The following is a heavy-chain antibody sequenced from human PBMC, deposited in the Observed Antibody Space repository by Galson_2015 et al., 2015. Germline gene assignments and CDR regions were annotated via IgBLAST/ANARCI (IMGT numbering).Heavy chain of an antibody. D-gene: IGHD3-10*01. CDR2: ISNSGVYT. V-gene: IGHV3-21*01. Sequence: SLRLSCAASGFTFSDYAMNWVRQVPGKGLEWVSSISNSGVYTYYADSVKGRFTISRDNAKNSLYLEMNSLRAEDTSLYYCARGWLDWFGGGGTIDYWGQGAVVTVSS. CDR1: GFTFSDYA. CDR3: ARGWLDWFGGGGTIDY. J-gene: IGHJ4*01.